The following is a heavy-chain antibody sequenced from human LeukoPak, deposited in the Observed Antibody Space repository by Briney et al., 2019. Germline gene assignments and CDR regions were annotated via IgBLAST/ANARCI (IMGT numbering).Heavy chain of an antibody. J-gene: IGHJ4*02. V-gene: IGHV1-46*01. CDR3: ARENRCCSGVSCYSFDY. Sequence: GASVKVSCKASGYTFTTYYLHWVRQAPGQGLEWMGIINPSGGSTSYAQKFQGRVTVTRDTSTSTVYMELSSLTSEDTAVYYCARENRCCSGVSCYSFDYWGQGTLVTVSS. D-gene: IGHD2-15*01. CDR2: INPSGGST. CDR1: GYTFTTYY.